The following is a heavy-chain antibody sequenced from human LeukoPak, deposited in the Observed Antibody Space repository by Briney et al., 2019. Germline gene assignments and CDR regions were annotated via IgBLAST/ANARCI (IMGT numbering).Heavy chain of an antibody. V-gene: IGHV4-39*01. D-gene: IGHD3-10*01. CDR1: GGSISSSSYY. CDR2: IYYSGST. Sequence: SETLSLTCTVSGGSISSSSYYWGWLRQPPGKGLEWIGSIYYSGSTYYNPSLKSRVTISVDTSKNQFSLKLSSVTAADTAVYYCARQGFGEPKYYFDYWGQGTLVTVSS. J-gene: IGHJ4*02. CDR3: ARQGFGEPKYYFDY.